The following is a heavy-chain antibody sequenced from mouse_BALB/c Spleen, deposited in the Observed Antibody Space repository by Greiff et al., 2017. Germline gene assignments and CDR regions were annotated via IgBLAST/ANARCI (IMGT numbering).Heavy chain of an antibody. Sequence: QVQLQQSGPGLVAPSQSLSITCTVSGFSLTSYGVHWVRQPPGKGLEWLGVIWAGGSTNYNSALMSRLSISKDNSKSQVFLKMNSLQTDDTAMYYCAREGSRGFAYWGQGTLVTVSA. J-gene: IGHJ3*01. CDR3: AREGSRGFAY. CDR2: IWAGGST. CDR1: GFSLTSYG. V-gene: IGHV2-9*02. D-gene: IGHD3-1*01.